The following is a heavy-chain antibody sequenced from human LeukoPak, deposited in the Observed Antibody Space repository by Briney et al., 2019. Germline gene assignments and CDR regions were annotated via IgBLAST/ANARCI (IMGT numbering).Heavy chain of an antibody. CDR1: VYTFTSYD. J-gene: IGHJ4*02. V-gene: IGHV1-8*01. CDR2: MNPNSGNT. D-gene: IGHD6-19*01. Sequence: ASVKVSCKASVYTFTSYDINWVRQATGQGLEWMGWMNPNSGNTGYAQKFQGRVTMTRNTSISTAYMELSSLRSEDTAVYYCARGGAVAATSGYYFDYWGQGTLVTVSS. CDR3: ARGGAVAATSGYYFDY.